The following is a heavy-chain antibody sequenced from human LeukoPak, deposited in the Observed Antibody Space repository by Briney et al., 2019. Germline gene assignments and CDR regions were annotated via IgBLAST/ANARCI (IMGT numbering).Heavy chain of an antibody. CDR1: GFTFSSYW. CDR2: INRDGSST. V-gene: IGHV3-74*01. J-gene: IGHJ4*02. Sequence: PGGSLRLSCAASGFTFSSYWMHWVRQAPGKGLVWVSRINRDGSSTSYADSVKGRFTISRDNAKNTLYLQMNNLRAEDTAVYYCAAILEWIDYWGQGTLVTVSS. CDR3: AAILEWIDY. D-gene: IGHD3-3*02.